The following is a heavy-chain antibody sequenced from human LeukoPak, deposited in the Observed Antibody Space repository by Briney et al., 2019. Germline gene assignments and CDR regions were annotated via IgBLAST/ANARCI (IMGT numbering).Heavy chain of an antibody. CDR1: GYTFTSYD. J-gene: IGHJ3*02. CDR2: MNPNSGNT. CDR3: ARDSTKEDAFEN. V-gene: IGHV1-8*03. D-gene: IGHD1-14*01. Sequence: GASVKVSCKASGYTFTSYDINWVRQATGQGLEWMGWMNPNSGNTGYAQKFQGRVTITRNTSISTAYMELSSLRSEDTAVYYCARDSTKEDAFENLGQGKKVTVSS.